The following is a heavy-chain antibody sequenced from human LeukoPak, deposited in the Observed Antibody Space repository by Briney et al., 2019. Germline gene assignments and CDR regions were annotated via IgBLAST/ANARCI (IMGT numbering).Heavy chain of an antibody. CDR1: GGSFSGYY. Sequence: SETLSLTCAVYGGSFSGYYWSWIRQPPGKGLEWIGEINHSRSTNYNPSLKSRVTISVDTSKNQFSLKLSSVTAADTAVYYCATSEDSSSWYWFDPWGQGTLVTVSS. CDR2: INHSRST. CDR3: ATSEDSSSWYWFDP. V-gene: IGHV4-34*01. D-gene: IGHD6-13*01. J-gene: IGHJ5*02.